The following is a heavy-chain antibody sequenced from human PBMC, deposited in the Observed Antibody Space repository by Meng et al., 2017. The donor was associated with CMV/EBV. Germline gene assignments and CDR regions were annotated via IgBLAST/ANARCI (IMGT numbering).Heavy chain of an antibody. D-gene: IGHD5-18*01. Sequence: QVPLQEPGPGLGKPSETLSLPCTASGGSISSYYWSWIRQPAGKGLEWIGRIYTSGSTNYNPSLKSRVTMSVDTSKNQFSLKLSAVTAADTAVYYCARHGDTAMVVGIDYWGQGTLVTVSS. V-gene: IGHV4-4*07. CDR2: IYTSGST. CDR3: ARHGDTAMVVGIDY. CDR1: GGSISSYY. J-gene: IGHJ4*02.